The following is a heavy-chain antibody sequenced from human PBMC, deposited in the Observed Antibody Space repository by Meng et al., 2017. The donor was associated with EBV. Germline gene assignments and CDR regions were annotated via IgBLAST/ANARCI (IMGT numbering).Heavy chain of an antibody. J-gene: IGHJ5*02. Sequence: QVQLVQSGAEVKKPGASVKVSCKASGYTFTSYAMHWVRQAPGQRLEWMGWINAGNGNTKYSQKFQGRVTITRDTSESTAYMELSSLRSEDTAVYYCARRGGVADWFDPWGQGTLVTVSS. CDR3: ARRGGVADWFDP. D-gene: IGHD2-15*01. CDR2: INAGNGNT. CDR1: GYTFTSYA. V-gene: IGHV1-3*01.